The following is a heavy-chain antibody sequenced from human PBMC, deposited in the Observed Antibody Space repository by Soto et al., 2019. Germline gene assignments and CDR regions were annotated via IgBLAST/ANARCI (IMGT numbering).Heavy chain of an antibody. Sequence: RRLSCAVSGFSFSSAWMTWIRQAPGKGLERVAIMNEDGSERYYVDSVKGRFTISRDNAKNALFLQMNSLRVEDTAVYFCARDRAYSRFDYWGQGSLVTVSS. CDR1: GFSFSSAW. CDR2: MNEDGSER. J-gene: IGHJ4*02. V-gene: IGHV3-7*03. D-gene: IGHD4-4*01. CDR3: ARDRAYSRFDY.